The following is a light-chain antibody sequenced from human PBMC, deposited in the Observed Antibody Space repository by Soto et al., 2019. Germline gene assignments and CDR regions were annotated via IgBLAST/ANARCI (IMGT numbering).Light chain of an antibody. Sequence: EIVLTQSPGTLSLSPGERATLSCRASQSVGSKSLAWYQQKSGQAPRLVVYGASSRATGIPDRFSGSGSGTDFTLTISRLEPEDFAVYYCHPYAYPQTFGQGTRWIS. CDR3: HPYAYPQT. V-gene: IGKV3-20*01. J-gene: IGKJ1*01. CDR1: QSVGSKS. CDR2: GAS.